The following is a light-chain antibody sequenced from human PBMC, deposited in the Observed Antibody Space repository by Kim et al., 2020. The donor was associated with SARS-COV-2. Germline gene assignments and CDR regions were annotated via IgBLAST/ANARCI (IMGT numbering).Light chain of an antibody. J-gene: IGLJ2*01. Sequence: APGETATITCGGNNIESKSVHWDQQRPGQAPTLVIYYDKDRPSGIPERFSGSNSGNTATLTINRVEAGDEADYYCQVWDDTNDHVIFGEGTQLTVL. V-gene: IGLV3-21*04. CDR1: NIESKS. CDR3: QVWDDTNDHVI. CDR2: YDK.